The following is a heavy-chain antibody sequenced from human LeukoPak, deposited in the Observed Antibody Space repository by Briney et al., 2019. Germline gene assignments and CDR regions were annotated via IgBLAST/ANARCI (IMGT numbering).Heavy chain of an antibody. D-gene: IGHD3-22*01. CDR1: GYTFTGYY. CDR3: ARDGDTSGYYYSDS. V-gene: IGHV1-2*06. Sequence: ASVKVSCKASGYTFTGYYIHWVRQAPGQGLEWMGRIIPNTGGTNYAQKFQDRVTMTRDTSTNTAYMELSRLSSDDTAGYYCARDGDTSGYYYSDSWGQGTLVTVSS. J-gene: IGHJ4*02. CDR2: IIPNTGGT.